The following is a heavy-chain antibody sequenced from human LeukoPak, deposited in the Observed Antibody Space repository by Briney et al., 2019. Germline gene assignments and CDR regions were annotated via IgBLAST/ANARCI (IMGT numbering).Heavy chain of an antibody. CDR1: GDTFARYG. V-gene: IGHV1-18*01. J-gene: IGHJ6*03. CDR3: ARVGYYYGSGSYLPRTSYYYMDV. Sequence: GASVKVSCKASGDTFARYGITWVRQAPGQGLEWMGWISTGNGNTNYGQKFQGRVTMTTDTSTGTAYMELRSLRSDDTAMYYCARVGYYYGSGSYLPRTSYYYMDVWGKGTTVTISS. CDR2: ISTGNGNT. D-gene: IGHD3-10*01.